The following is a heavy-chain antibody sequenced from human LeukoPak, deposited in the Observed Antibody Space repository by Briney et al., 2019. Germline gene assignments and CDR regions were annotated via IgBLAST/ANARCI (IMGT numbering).Heavy chain of an antibody. CDR2: INQGGNLK. V-gene: IGHV3-7*03. D-gene: IGHD1-26*01. Sequence: GGSLRLSCAASGFSFRDFWMTWVRQAPGKGLEWVANINQGGNLKYYVDSVKGRFTISRDDAESSLYVQMNSLRAEDTAVYYCAKDRGGVGAGAFDIWGQGTMVTVSS. CDR1: GFSFRDFW. J-gene: IGHJ3*02. CDR3: AKDRGGVGAGAFDI.